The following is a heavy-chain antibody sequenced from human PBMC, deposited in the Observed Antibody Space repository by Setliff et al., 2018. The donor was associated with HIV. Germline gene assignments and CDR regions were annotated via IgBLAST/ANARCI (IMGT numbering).Heavy chain of an antibody. J-gene: IGHJ4*02. Sequence: SETLSLTCSVSGDSISSGGHYWSWIRQSPGKGLEWIGYIHYSGSTYFNPSLKSRVSISTDTSKNQFSLKLTSVTAADTAVYYCARGGRDFYDSSGYYWNYWGQGTLVTVSS. CDR3: ARGGRDFYDSSGYYWNY. D-gene: IGHD3-22*01. CDR2: IHYSGST. V-gene: IGHV4-30-4*08. CDR1: GDSISSGGHY.